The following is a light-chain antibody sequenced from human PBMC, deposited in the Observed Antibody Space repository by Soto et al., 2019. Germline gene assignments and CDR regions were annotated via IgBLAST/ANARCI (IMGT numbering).Light chain of an antibody. CDR1: QSISSY. Sequence: DIQMTQSPSSLSASVGDRVTITCRASQSISSYLNWYQQKPGEAPKLLIYGASALQSGVPSRFSGSGSGPDFTLTISSLQPEDFATYYCQQTYDTPLTFGGGTK. V-gene: IGKV1-39*01. J-gene: IGKJ4*01. CDR3: QQTYDTPLT. CDR2: GAS.